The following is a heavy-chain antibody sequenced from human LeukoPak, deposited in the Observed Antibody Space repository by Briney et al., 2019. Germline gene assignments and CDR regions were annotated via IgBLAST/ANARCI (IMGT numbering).Heavy chain of an antibody. J-gene: IGHJ5*02. CDR1: GFTFSSYA. D-gene: IGHD4-17*01. Sequence: GGSLRLSCAASGFTFSSYAMSWVRQAPGKGLEWVSAISGSGGSTYYADSVRGRFTISRDNSKNTLYLQMNSLRAEDTAIYYCARDYGDHARRFDPWGQGTLVTVSS. CDR2: ISGSGGST. CDR3: ARDYGDHARRFDP. V-gene: IGHV3-23*01.